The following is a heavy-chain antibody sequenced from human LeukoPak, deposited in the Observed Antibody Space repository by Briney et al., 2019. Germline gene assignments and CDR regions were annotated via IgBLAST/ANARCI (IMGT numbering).Heavy chain of an antibody. V-gene: IGHV3-48*02. D-gene: IGHD3-10*01. J-gene: IGHJ3*02. CDR1: GFTFSSYS. Sequence: GGSLRLSCAASGFTFSSYSMNWVRQAPGKGLEWVSYISSSSSTIYYADSVKGRFTISRDNAKNSLYLQMDSLRDEDTAVYYCARDGMVRGVIIWDAFDIWGQGTMVTVSS. CDR3: ARDGMVRGVIIWDAFDI. CDR2: ISSSSSTI.